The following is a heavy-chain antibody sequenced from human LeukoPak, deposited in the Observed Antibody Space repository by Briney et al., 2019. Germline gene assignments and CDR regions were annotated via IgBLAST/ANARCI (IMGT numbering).Heavy chain of an antibody. J-gene: IGHJ4*02. Sequence: PSETLSLTCTVSGGSISSYYWSWIRQPPGKGLEWIGYIYYSGSTNYNPSLKSRVTISVDTSKNQFSLKLSSVTAADTAVYYCAREGFVGATAEFDYWGQGTLVTVSS. CDR3: AREGFVGATAEFDY. CDR2: IYYSGST. D-gene: IGHD1-26*01. V-gene: IGHV4-59*01. CDR1: GGSISSYY.